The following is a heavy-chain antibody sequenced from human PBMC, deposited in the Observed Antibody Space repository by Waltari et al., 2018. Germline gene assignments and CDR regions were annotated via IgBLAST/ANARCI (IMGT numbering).Heavy chain of an antibody. V-gene: IGHV3-21*01. CDR2: ITSSGRI. J-gene: IGHJ3*02. CDR1: GFRFCSYN. Sequence: VQLMESGGGLVKPGGSLRLSCAASGFRFCSYNINWVRQAPGKGLEWVSSITSSGRIFYAASVRGRFTISRDNTKSSLYLQMNYLRVEDTAVYYCARDRSSDDAFDIWGQGTVVTV. CDR3: ARDRSSDDAFDI.